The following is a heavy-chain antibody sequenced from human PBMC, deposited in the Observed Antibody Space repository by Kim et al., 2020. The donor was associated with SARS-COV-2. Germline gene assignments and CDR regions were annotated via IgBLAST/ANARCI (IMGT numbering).Heavy chain of an antibody. CDR1: GGSFSGYY. CDR3: ARAPSPWYYFDY. J-gene: IGHJ4*02. CDR2: INHSGST. Sequence: SETLSLTCAVYGGSFSGYYWSWIRQPPGKGLEWIGEINHSGSTNYNPSLKSRVTISVDTSKNQFSLKLSSVTAADTAVYYCARAPSPWYYFDYWGQGTLVTVSS. D-gene: IGHD2-8*02. V-gene: IGHV4-34*01.